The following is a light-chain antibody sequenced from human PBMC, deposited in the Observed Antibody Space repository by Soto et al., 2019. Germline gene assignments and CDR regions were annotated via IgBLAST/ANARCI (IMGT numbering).Light chain of an antibody. CDR1: SSDVGGYNY. CDR2: DVS. J-gene: IGLJ2*01. V-gene: IGLV2-14*01. Sequence: QSALTQPASVSGSPGQSITISCTGTSSDVGGYNYVSWYQQRTGKAPKLMIYDVSNRPSGVSNRFSGSKSGNTASLTISGLQAEDEADYYCSSYTSSNTYVVFGGGTKLTVL. CDR3: SSYTSSNTYVV.